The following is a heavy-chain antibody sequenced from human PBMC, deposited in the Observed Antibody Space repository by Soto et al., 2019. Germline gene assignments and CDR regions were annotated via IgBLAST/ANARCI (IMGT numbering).Heavy chain of an antibody. CDR1: GFTFSSYG. CDR3: PKSYTVGAYYYYGMDA. D-gene: IGHD5-12*01. V-gene: IGHV3-30*18. J-gene: IGHJ6*02. CDR2: ISYDGSNK. Sequence: GGSLRLSCAASGFTFSSYGMHWVRQAPGKGLEWVAVISYDGSNKYYAASVKGRFTISRDNSKNTLYLQMNSLRAEDTAVYYCPKSYTVGAYYYYGMDAWGQGTTVTVSS.